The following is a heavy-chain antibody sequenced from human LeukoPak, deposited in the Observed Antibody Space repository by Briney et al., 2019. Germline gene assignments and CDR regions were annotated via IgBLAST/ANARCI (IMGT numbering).Heavy chain of an antibody. J-gene: IGHJ4*02. Sequence: ASVKVSCKASGYTFTSYGISWVRQAPGQGLEWMGWISAYNGNTNYAQKLQGRVTMTTDTSTSTAYMELRSLRSEDTAVYYCARGGLWYYYDSSGYYYWGQGTLVTVSS. CDR3: ARGGLWYYYDSSGYYY. D-gene: IGHD3-22*01. CDR2: ISAYNGNT. V-gene: IGHV1-18*01. CDR1: GYTFTSYG.